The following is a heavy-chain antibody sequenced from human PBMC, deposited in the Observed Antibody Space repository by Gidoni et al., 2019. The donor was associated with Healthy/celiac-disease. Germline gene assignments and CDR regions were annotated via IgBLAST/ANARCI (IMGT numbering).Heavy chain of an antibody. CDR1: GLTCSSYA. V-gene: IGHV3-30-3*01. J-gene: IGHJ4*02. CDR2: ISYDGSNK. Sequence: QVELGESGGGVVQPGRSRSLSCASSGLTCSSYAMHWVRQAPGKGLELVAVISYDGSNKYYADSVKGRFTISRDNSKNTLYLQMNSLRAEDTAVYYCARDGRSLDYWGKGTLVTVSS. CDR3: ARDGRSLDY. D-gene: IGHD2-15*01.